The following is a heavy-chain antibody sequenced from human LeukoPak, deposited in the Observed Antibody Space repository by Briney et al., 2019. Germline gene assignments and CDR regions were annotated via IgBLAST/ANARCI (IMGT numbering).Heavy chain of an antibody. CDR3: ARLGQYYYYGMDV. CDR2: TCYSGST. CDR1: GGSISSYY. Sequence: PSETLSLTCTVSGGSISSYYWSWIRQPPGKGLEWIGYTCYSGSTNYNPSLKSRVTISVDTSKNQFSLKLSSVTAADTAVYCCARLGQYYYYGMDVWGQGTTVTVSS. J-gene: IGHJ6*02. V-gene: IGHV4-59*08.